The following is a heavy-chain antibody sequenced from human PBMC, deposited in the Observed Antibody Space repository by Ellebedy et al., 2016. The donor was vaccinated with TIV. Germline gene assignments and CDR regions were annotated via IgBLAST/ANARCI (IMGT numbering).Heavy chain of an antibody. Sequence: MPSETLSLTCTVSGGSIGAYYWSWIRQLQGKCLEWIGYVYYIGSTTYSPSLKSQVTISVDTSKNQFSLKLSSVTAADTAVYYCARDTTDYNYGSGSYYKWFDPWGQGTLVTVSS. CDR2: VYYIGST. V-gene: IGHV4-59*01. CDR3: ARDTTDYNYGSGSYYKWFDP. D-gene: IGHD3-10*01. CDR1: GGSIGAYY. J-gene: IGHJ5*02.